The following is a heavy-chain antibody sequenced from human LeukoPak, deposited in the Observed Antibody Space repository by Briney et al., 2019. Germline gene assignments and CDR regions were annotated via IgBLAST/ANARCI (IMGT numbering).Heavy chain of an antibody. D-gene: IGHD5-18*01. Sequence: ASVKVSCKASGYTFTGYYMHWVRQAPGQGLEWMGWINPNSGGINYAQKFQGRVTMTRDTSISTAYMELSSLRSDDTAVYYCARGYTYGPSYYGVDVWGQGTTVTVSS. V-gene: IGHV1-2*02. J-gene: IGHJ6*02. CDR3: ARGYTYGPSYYGVDV. CDR1: GYTFTGYY. CDR2: INPNSGGI.